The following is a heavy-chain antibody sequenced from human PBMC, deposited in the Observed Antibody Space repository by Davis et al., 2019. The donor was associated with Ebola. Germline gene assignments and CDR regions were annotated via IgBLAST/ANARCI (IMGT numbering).Heavy chain of an antibody. CDR2: INYTGGT. Sequence: SETLSLTCGVHGGSFSDYSWTWVRQPPGKGLEWIGEINYTGGTNYNPSLKSRVTMSVDTSKNQFSLKLTSVTAADTAVYYCTRRDYYQMIHDAFDIWGQGTLVNVSP. CDR1: GGSFSDYS. V-gene: IGHV4-34*01. CDR3: TRRDYYQMIHDAFDI. D-gene: IGHD3-22*01. J-gene: IGHJ3*02.